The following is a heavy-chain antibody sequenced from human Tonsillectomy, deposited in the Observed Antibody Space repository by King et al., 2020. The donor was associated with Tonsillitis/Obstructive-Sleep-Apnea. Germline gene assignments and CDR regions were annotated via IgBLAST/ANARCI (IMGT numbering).Heavy chain of an antibody. Sequence: VQLVESGAEVKKPGASVKVSCKASGYTFTSYDINWVRQATGQGLEWMGWMNPNSGNTGYAQKFQGRVTMTRNTSISTAYMELSSLRSEDTAVYYCASSPTVVTPGYYYMDVWGKGTTVTVSS. CDR3: ASSPTVVTPGYYYMDV. CDR2: MNPNSGNT. CDR1: GYTFTSYD. J-gene: IGHJ6*03. D-gene: IGHD4-23*01. V-gene: IGHV1-8*01.